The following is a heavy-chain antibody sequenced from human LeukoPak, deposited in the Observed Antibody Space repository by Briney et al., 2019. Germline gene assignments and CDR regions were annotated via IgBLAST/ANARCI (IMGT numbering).Heavy chain of an antibody. CDR1: GYSISSGYF. CDR2: IHSGESP. CDR3: ARGGGVRTGSGWRPGNWFDP. Sequence: SETLSLTCSASGYSISSGYFWGWIRQPPGKGLEWIGLIHSGESPYYSPSLESRISISIDTSKNQFSLKFNSVTAADTAVYYCARGGGVRTGSGWRPGNWFDPWGQGTLVIVSS. J-gene: IGHJ5*02. V-gene: IGHV4-38-2*02. D-gene: IGHD6-19*01.